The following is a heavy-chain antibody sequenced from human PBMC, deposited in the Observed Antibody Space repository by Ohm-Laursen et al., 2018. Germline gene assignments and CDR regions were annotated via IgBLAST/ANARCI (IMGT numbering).Heavy chain of an antibody. CDR1: GYTFTSNY. CDR3: ASNYYYGSGSYFPGDY. D-gene: IGHD3-10*01. J-gene: IGHJ4*02. Sequence: SVKVSCKASGYTFTSNYLHWVRQAPGQGLEWMGIINPSGGSTSYAQKFQGRVTMTRDTSTSTVYMELSSLRSEDTAVYYCASNYYYGSGSYFPGDYWGQGTLVTVSS. V-gene: IGHV1-46*01. CDR2: INPSGGST.